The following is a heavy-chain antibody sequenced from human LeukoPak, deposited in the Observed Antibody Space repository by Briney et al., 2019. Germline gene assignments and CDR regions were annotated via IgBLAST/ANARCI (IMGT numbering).Heavy chain of an antibody. J-gene: IGHJ4*02. CDR1: GFTFDDYA. D-gene: IGHD3-22*01. CDR3: AKSRRPYYYDSSGIDY. V-gene: IGHV3-9*03. Sequence: GGSLRLSCAASGFTFDDYAMHWVRQAPGKGLEWVSGISWNSGSIGYADSVKGRSTISRDNAKNSLYLQMNSLRAEDMALYYCAKSRRPYYYDSSGIDYWGQGTLVTVSS. CDR2: ISWNSGSI.